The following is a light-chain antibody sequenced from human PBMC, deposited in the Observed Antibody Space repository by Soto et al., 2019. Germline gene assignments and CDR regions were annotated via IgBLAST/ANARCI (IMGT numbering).Light chain of an antibody. V-gene: IGKV1-5*03. J-gene: IGKJ1*01. CDR2: KAS. CDR3: QQYNSFPT. CDR1: QSISSW. Sequence: DIQMTQSPSTLSASVGDRVTITCRASQSISSWLAWYQQKPGKAPKLLIYKASSLESGVPSRFSGSGAGKEITLTISSLQPDDFPTYYCQQYNSFPTFGQATKVEIK.